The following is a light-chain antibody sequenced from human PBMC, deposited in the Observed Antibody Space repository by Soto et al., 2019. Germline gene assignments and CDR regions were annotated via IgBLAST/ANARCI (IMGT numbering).Light chain of an antibody. V-gene: IGLV2-11*01. CDR1: SSDVGGYTY. CDR3: CSYAGKYTFL. J-gene: IGLJ2*01. Sequence: QPVLTQPRSVSGSPGQSVTISCTGTSSDVGGYTYVSWYQQNAGKPPKLMIYDVTKRPSGVPDRFSGSKSGNTASLTISGLQAEDESDYYCCSYAGKYTFLFGAGTKLTVL. CDR2: DVT.